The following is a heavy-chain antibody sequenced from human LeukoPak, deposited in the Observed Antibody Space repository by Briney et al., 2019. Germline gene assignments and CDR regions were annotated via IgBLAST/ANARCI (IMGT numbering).Heavy chain of an antibody. CDR2: ISAYNGNT. V-gene: IGHV1-18*01. D-gene: IGHD4-11*01. CDR1: GYTFTSYG. J-gene: IGHJ5*02. CDR3: ARDLSYSNYPSDRFDP. Sequence: ASVKVYCKASGYTFTSYGISWVRQAPGQGLEWMGWISAYNGNTNYAQKLQGRVTMTTDTSTSTAYMELRSLRSDDTAVYYCARDLSYSNYPSDRFDPWGQGTLVTVSS.